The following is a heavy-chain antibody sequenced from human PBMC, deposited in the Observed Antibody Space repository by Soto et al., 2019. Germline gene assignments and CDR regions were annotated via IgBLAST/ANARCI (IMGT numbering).Heavy chain of an antibody. Sequence: GGPLRLSCAASGFTFSSYWMSWVRPAPGKGLEWVAVIWYDGSNKYYADSVKGRFTISRDNSKNTLYLQMNSLRAEDTAVYYCARDGSSNHYYYYGMDVWGQGTTVTVS. CDR3: ARDGSSNHYYYYGMDV. CDR1: GFTFSSYW. CDR2: IWYDGSNK. V-gene: IGHV3-33*08. D-gene: IGHD6-13*01. J-gene: IGHJ6*02.